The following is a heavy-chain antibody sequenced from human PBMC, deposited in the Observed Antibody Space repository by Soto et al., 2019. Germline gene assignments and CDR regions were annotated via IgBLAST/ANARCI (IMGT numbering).Heavy chain of an antibody. CDR2: INGGCGAT. Sequence: QVQLVQSGAEVKKSGASVTISCKASGYSFTSYAIHWVRQAPGQRLEWIGWINGGCGATIYSQRFQDRFTLTRDTSASAAYMEMSGLTSEDTAIYYCARVPPPVAWYDTWGQGTLVSVSS. V-gene: IGHV1-3*01. CDR3: ARVPPPVAWYDT. CDR1: GYSFTSYA. J-gene: IGHJ5*02.